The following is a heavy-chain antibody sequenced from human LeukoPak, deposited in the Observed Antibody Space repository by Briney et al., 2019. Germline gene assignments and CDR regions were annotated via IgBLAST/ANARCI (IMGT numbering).Heavy chain of an antibody. Sequence: SGPTLVNPTQTLTLTCTFSGFSLSTSGVGVGWIRQPTGKALEWLALIYWDDDKRYSPSLKSRLTITKDTSKNQVVLTMTNMDPVDTATYYCAHVNVLRYFDWLSLGFDYWGQGTLVTVSS. CDR1: GFSLSTSGVG. V-gene: IGHV2-5*02. D-gene: IGHD3-9*01. CDR2: IYWDDDK. CDR3: AHVNVLRYFDWLSLGFDY. J-gene: IGHJ4*02.